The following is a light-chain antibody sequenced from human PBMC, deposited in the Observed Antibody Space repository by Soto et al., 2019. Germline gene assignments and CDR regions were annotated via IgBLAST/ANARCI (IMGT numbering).Light chain of an antibody. V-gene: IGKV3-20*01. CDR3: TQYTKPVWT. CDR1: ESVNSRY. CDR2: GAS. Sequence: ESVLTQSPGTLSLSPGERATLSCMSSESVNSRYLSWYQQRPGQAPRLLIYGASSRATGIPDRFSGSGSGTDFSPAIRGLEPEDFAVYYCTQYTKPVWTFGQGTKVEIK. J-gene: IGKJ1*01.